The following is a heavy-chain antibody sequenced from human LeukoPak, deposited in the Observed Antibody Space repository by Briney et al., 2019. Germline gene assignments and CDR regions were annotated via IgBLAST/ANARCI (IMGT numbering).Heavy chain of an antibody. Sequence: GGSLRLSCAASGFTFSNYAIHWVRQAPGKGLEYVSAISRNGGSTYYANSVKGRFTISRDNSKNTLFLQMGSLRAEDMAVYYCARVGDIDAFDIWGQGTMVTVSS. D-gene: IGHD4-17*01. CDR2: ISRNGGST. V-gene: IGHV3-64*01. J-gene: IGHJ3*02. CDR1: GFTFSNYA. CDR3: ARVGDIDAFDI.